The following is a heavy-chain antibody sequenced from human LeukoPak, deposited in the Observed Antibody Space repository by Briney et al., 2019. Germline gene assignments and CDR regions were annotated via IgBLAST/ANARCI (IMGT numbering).Heavy chain of an antibody. Sequence: GASVKVSCKISGYTFTNFGVSWVRQAPGQGLEWLGRISVYNGNTKYAQKVQGRVTMTADTSRSTAYMELRSLRPDDTAVYFCTRDLHYRAWASGDYHFDYWGQGTLVTVSS. D-gene: IGHD4-17*01. CDR1: GYTFTNFG. CDR2: ISVYNGNT. V-gene: IGHV1-18*01. CDR3: TRDLHYRAWASGDYHFDY. J-gene: IGHJ4*02.